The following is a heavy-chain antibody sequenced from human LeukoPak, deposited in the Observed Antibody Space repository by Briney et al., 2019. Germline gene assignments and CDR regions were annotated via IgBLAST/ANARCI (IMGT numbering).Heavy chain of an antibody. CDR3: ARARLQWEVRYPRFDS. D-gene: IGHD1-26*01. CDR2: ISYDGSYK. V-gene: IGHV3-30*03. J-gene: IGHJ4*02. Sequence: SGRSLRLSCSASGFAFSTYAMHWVRQAPGKGLEWVAVISYDGSYKDYGDPVKGRFTLSRDNSKSTVFLEMSSLRAKDTAVYHCARARLQWEVRYPRFDSWGQGTLVTVSS. CDR1: GFAFSTYA.